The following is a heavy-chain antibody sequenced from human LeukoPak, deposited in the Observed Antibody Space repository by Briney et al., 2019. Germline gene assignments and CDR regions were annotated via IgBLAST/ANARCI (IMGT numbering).Heavy chain of an antibody. Sequence: PSQTLSLTCTVSGGSISSGSSYWSWIRQPAWKGLEWIGRIYTSGNTNYKPSLQSRVTISVDTAKNQFSLKLSSVTAADTAVYYCAREPELGSGDFDYWGQGTLVTVSS. CDR3: AREPELGSGDFDY. J-gene: IGHJ4*02. D-gene: IGHD7-27*01. V-gene: IGHV4-61*02. CDR2: IYTSGNT. CDR1: GGSISSGSSY.